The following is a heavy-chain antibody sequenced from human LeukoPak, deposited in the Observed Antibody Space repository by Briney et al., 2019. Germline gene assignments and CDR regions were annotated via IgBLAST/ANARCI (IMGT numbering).Heavy chain of an antibody. J-gene: IGHJ5*02. Sequence: SETLSLTCTVSGGSISSYYWSWIRQPPGKGLEWIGYIYYSGSTNYNPSLKSRVTISVDTSKNQFSLKLCSVTAADTAVYYCARLLTYYYDSSGYFNWFDPWGQGTLVTVSS. V-gene: IGHV4-59*08. CDR3: ARLLTYYYDSSGYFNWFDP. CDR1: GGSISSYY. D-gene: IGHD3-22*01. CDR2: IYYSGST.